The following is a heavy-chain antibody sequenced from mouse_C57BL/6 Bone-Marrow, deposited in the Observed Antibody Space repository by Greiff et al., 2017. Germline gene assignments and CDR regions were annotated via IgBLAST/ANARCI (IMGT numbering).Heavy chain of an antibody. J-gene: IGHJ1*03. CDR3: ARILDGYGYVDV. CDR1: GFSLSTFGMG. Sequence: QVTLKVSGPGILQPSQTLSLTCSFSGFSLSTFGMGVGWIRHPSGKGLEWLAHIWWDDDKYYNPALMSRSTISKYTSKNQVFLKIANVDTADTATYYCARILDGYGYVDVWGTGTTVTVSS. V-gene: IGHV8-8*01. CDR2: IWWDDDK. D-gene: IGHD2-3*01.